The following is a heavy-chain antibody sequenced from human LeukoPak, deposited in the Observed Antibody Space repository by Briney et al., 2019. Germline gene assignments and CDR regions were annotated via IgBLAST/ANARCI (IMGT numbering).Heavy chain of an antibody. CDR1: GGSISSYH. V-gene: IGHV4-59*01. CDR3: ARDEVTGNYFDY. CDR2: IYYSGST. Sequence: SETLSHTCTVSGGSISSYHWSWIRQPPGKGLEWIGYIYYSGSTNYNPSLKSRVTISVDTSKNQFSLKLSSVTAADTAVYYCARDEVTGNYFDYWGQGTLVTVS. J-gene: IGHJ4*02.